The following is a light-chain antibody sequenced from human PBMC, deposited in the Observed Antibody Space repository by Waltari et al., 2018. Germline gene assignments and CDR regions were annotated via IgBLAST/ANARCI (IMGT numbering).Light chain of an antibody. J-gene: IGKJ1*01. CDR2: AAS. Sequence: DIQMTQSPSSLSASVGDRVPITCRASQGISNSLAWYQQKPGKAPKLLLYAASRLESGVPSRFSGSGSGTDYTLTISSLQPEDFATYYCQQYYSTRPWTFGQGTKVEIK. V-gene: IGKV1-NL1*01. CDR1: QGISNS. CDR3: QQYYSTRPWT.